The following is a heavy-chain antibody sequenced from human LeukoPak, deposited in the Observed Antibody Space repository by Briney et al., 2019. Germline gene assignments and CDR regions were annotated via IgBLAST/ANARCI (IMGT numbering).Heavy chain of an antibody. CDR3: ARVDGYNYWGPFDY. J-gene: IGHJ4*02. D-gene: IGHD5-24*01. CDR1: GGSISSYY. CDR2: IYYSGST. V-gene: IGHV4-59*01. Sequence: SETLSLTCTVSGGSISSYYWSWIRQPPGKGLEWIGYIYYSGSTNYNPSLKSRVSISVDTSKNQFSLKLSSVTAADTAVYYCARVDGYNYWGPFDYWGQGTLVTVSS.